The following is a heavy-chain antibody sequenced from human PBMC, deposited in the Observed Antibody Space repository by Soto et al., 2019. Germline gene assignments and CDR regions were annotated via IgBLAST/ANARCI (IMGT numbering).Heavy chain of an antibody. CDR1: GYSFTSYW. CDR3: ARLGNSDMDV. Sequence: PGESLKITGKGSGYSFTSYWIGWVRQMPGKGLEWMGIIYPGDSDTNYSPSFQGHVTFSADRSISTAYLQWSSLKASDTAIYYCARLGNSDMDVWGQGTTVTVSS. J-gene: IGHJ6*02. CDR2: IYPGDSDT. V-gene: IGHV5-51*01. D-gene: IGHD3-16*01.